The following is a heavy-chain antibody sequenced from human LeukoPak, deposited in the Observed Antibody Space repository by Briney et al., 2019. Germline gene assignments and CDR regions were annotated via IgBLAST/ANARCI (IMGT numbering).Heavy chain of an antibody. Sequence: PSETLSLTCSVSGGXISNYSWTWIRQPPGKGLEWIGYIYSSGSTYYNPSLKSRVTISVDTSENRFSLKLSTVTAADTAVYYCARRPTGDPKFDYWGQGTLVTVSS. V-gene: IGHV4-59*08. CDR2: IYSSGST. CDR1: GGXISNYS. J-gene: IGHJ4*02. D-gene: IGHD7-27*01. CDR3: ARRPTGDPKFDY.